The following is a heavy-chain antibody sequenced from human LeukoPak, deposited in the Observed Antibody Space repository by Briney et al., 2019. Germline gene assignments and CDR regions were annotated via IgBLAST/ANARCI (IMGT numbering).Heavy chain of an antibody. Sequence: PSETLSLTCTVSGGSISRYYWSWIRQPPGKGLEWIGYIYYSGSTNYNPSLKSRVTISVDTSKNQFSLKLSSVTAADTAVYYCARVFYDNIDYWGQGTLVTVSS. CDR2: IYYSGST. J-gene: IGHJ4*02. D-gene: IGHD5/OR15-5a*01. CDR1: GGSISRYY. CDR3: ARVFYDNIDY. V-gene: IGHV4-59*01.